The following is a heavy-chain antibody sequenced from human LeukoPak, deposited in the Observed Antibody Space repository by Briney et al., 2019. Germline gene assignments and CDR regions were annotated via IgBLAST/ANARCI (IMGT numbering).Heavy chain of an antibody. CDR1: GGSFSGYY. CDR3: ARGRIVGAKEGFDP. V-gene: IGHV4-34*01. CDR2: INHSGST. Sequence: SETLSLTCAVYGGSFSGYYWSWIRQPPGKGLEWIGEINHSGSTNYNPSLKSRVTISVDTSKNQLSLKLSSVTAADTAVYYCARGRIVGAKEGFDPWGQGTLVTVSS. J-gene: IGHJ5*02. D-gene: IGHD1-26*01.